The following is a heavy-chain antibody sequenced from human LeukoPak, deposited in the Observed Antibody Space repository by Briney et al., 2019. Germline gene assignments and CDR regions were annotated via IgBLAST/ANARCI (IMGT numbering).Heavy chain of an antibody. J-gene: IGHJ6*02. CDR1: GFTFCDYA. CDR2: IRSKAYGGTT. D-gene: IGHD6-13*01. Sequence: PGRSLRLSCTASGFTFCDYAMSWVRQAPGKGLEWVGFIRSKAYGGTTEYAASVKGRFTISRDDSKSIAYLQMNSLKTEDTAVYYCTRVVAAAGPGLYYYYYGMDVRGQGTTVTVSS. V-gene: IGHV3-49*04. CDR3: TRVVAAAGPGLYYYYYGMDV.